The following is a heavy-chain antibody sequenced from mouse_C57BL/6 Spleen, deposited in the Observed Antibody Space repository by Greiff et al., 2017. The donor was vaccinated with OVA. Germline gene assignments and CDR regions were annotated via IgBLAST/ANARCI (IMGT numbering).Heavy chain of an antibody. V-gene: IGHV1-81*01. D-gene: IGHD2-1*01. Sequence: QVQLKESGAELARPGASVKLSCKASGYTFTSYGISWVKQRTGQGLEWIGEIYPRSGNTYYNEKFKGKATLTADKSSSTAYMELRSLTSEDSAVYFCARGRVNDPGYYAMDYWGQGTSVTVSS. CDR1: GYTFTSYG. CDR3: ARGRVNDPGYYAMDY. J-gene: IGHJ4*01. CDR2: IYPRSGNT.